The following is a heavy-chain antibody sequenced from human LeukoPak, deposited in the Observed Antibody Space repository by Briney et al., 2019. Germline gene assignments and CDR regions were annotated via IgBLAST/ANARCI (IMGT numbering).Heavy chain of an antibody. Sequence: GGSLRLSCAASGFTFSSYGMHWVRQAPGKGLEWVAFIRYDVSNKYYADSVKVRFTISRDNSKNTLYLQMNRLRAEDTAVYCCGRDPNGDYVGAFDSWGQRTMVTASS. V-gene: IGHV3-30*02. CDR1: GFTFSSYG. CDR2: IRYDVSNK. J-gene: IGHJ3*02. CDR3: GRDPNGDYVGAFDS. D-gene: IGHD4-17*01.